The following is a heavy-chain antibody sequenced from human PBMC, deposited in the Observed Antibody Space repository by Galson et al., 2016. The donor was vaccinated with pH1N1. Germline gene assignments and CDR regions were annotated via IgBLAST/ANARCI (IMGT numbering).Heavy chain of an antibody. Sequence: QSGAEVKKPGESLKISCKGSGYRFTSYWIGWVRQMPGKGLEWMGMIKPGDSDTRYSPSFQGQVIISADKSISTAYLQWSSLKASDTAMYYCARSHSSGNYNGAFDIWGQGTMVTVSS. CDR1: GYRFTSYW. J-gene: IGHJ3*02. D-gene: IGHD3-10*01. V-gene: IGHV5-51*01. CDR2: IKPGDSDT. CDR3: ARSHSSGNYNGAFDI.